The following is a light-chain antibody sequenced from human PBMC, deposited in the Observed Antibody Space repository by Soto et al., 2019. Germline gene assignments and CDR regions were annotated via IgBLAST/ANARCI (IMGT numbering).Light chain of an antibody. J-gene: IGKJ1*01. CDR1: ESLLHSDGKTY. CDR2: ELS. CDR3: QQYNSLWT. V-gene: IGKV2D-29*01. Sequence: EIVMTQTPLSLSVAPGQPASISCKSSESLLHSDGKTYLYCYLQKPGQPPXLLIYELSNRFSGVPDKFSGSGSGTAFTLTINSLQPDDYATYYCQQYNSLWTFGQGTKVDIK.